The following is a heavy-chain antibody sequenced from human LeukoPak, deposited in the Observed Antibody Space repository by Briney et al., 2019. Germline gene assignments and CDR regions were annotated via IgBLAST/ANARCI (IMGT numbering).Heavy chain of an antibody. Sequence: PGGSLRLSCAASGFSVSNNYMRWVRQAPGKGLEWVSLIYSGGSTSYADSVKGRFTISRDNSKDTLYLQMNSLRVDDTAVYYCAKDYGGYMDVWGKGTTVTVSS. CDR2: IYSGGST. J-gene: IGHJ6*03. CDR1: GFSVSNNY. V-gene: IGHV3-66*01. CDR3: AKDYGGYMDV. D-gene: IGHD4-23*01.